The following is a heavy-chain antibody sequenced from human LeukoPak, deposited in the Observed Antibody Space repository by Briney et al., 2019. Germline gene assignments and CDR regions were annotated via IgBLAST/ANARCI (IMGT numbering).Heavy chain of an antibody. Sequence: GGSLRLSCAASGFTFSSYSMNWVRQAPGKGLEWVSSISSSSSYIYYADSVKGRFTISRDNAKNSLYLQMNSLRPEDTAVYYCARNHKPWLVYDAFDIWGQGTMVTVSS. V-gene: IGHV3-21*01. CDR2: ISSSSSYI. CDR3: ARNHKPWLVYDAFDI. J-gene: IGHJ3*02. CDR1: GFTFSSYS. D-gene: IGHD6-19*01.